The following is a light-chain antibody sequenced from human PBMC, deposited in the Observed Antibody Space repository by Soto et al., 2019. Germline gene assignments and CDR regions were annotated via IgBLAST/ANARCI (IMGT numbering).Light chain of an antibody. J-gene: IGKJ4*01. CDR1: QGISSW. CDR3: QQVNSFPLT. Sequence: DIQMTQSPSSVSASVGDRVTITGRASQGISSWLAWYQLRQGKAPKILIYAASGLQSGVPSRFSGSGSGTDFTLTITRLQPEDFETYYCQQVNSFPLTFGGGTKVDIK. V-gene: IGKV1D-12*01. CDR2: AAS.